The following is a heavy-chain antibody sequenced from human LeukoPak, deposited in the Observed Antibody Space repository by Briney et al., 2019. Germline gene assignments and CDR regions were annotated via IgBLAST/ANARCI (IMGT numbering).Heavy chain of an antibody. CDR3: ARQRRNGGIAASNDAFDI. D-gene: IGHD6-13*01. CDR1: GYSFTSYW. Sequence: GESLKISCKGSGYSFTSYWIGWVRQMPGKGLEWMGIIYSSDSDTRYSPSFQGQVTISADKSISTAYLQWSSLKASDTAMYYCARQRRNGGIAASNDAFDIWGQGTMVTVSS. J-gene: IGHJ3*02. V-gene: IGHV5-51*01. CDR2: IYSSDSDT.